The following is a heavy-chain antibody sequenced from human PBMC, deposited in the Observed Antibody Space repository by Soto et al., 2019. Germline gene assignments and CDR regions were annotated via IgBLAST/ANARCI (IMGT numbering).Heavy chain of an antibody. CDR2: ISGDASST. J-gene: IGHJ4*02. V-gene: IGHV3-74*01. D-gene: IGHD7-27*01. CDR3: TRGGTRTTYWGLFDS. Sequence: EVKVVESGGGLVQPGGSLRLSCAASGFTFRDNWMHWVRQPPGKGPVWVSRISGDASSTSYADSVKGRFTISRDSAKNTVYLQMDSLRVEDTAVYYCTRGGTRTTYWGLFDSWGQGTLVTVSS. CDR1: GFTFRDNW.